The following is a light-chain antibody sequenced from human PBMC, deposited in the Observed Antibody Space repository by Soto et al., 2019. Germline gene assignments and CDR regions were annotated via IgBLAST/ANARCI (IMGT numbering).Light chain of an antibody. J-gene: IGLJ3*02. V-gene: IGLV2-14*01. CDR3: SSYTSSRRV. CDR1: SSDVGGYNY. Sequence: QSVLTQPASVSGSPGQSITISCTGTSSDVGGYNYVSWYQQHPGKAPKLMIYEDSNRPSGVSNRFSGSKSGNTASLTISGLQAEDEADYYCSSYTSSRRVFGGGTKLTVL. CDR2: EDS.